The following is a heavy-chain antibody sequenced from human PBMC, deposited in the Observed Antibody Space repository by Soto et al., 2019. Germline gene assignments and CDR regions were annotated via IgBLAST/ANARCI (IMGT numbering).Heavy chain of an antibody. J-gene: IGHJ6*02. CDR2: IYHSGST. CDR3: QVVSSSSLGGYYYYGMDV. Sequence: PSETLSLTCAVSGGSISSSNWWSWVRQPPGKGLEWTGEIYHSGSTNYNPSLKSRVTISVDKSKNQFSLKLSSVTAADTAVYYCQVVSSSSLGGYYYYGMDVWGQGTTVTVSS. D-gene: IGHD6-6*01. V-gene: IGHV4-4*02. CDR1: GGSISSSNW.